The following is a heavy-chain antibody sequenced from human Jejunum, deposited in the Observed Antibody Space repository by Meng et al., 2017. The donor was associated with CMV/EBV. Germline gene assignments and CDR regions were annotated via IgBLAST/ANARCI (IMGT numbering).Heavy chain of an antibody. V-gene: IGHV3-73*01. CDR1: FTFRGSA. CDR3: ARPYCSSTSCFALDY. Sequence: FTFRGSAMHWVRQASGKGLEWVGRIRTKGNSYATAYAASVKGRFTISRDDSKNTAYLQMNSLKTEDTAVYYCARPYCSSTSCFALDYWGQGTLVTVSS. D-gene: IGHD2-2*01. CDR2: IRTKGNSYAT. J-gene: IGHJ4*02.